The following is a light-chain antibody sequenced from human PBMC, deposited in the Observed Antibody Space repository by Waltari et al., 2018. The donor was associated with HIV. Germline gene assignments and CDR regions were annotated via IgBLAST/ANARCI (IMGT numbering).Light chain of an antibody. Sequence: DIQLTQSPSFLSASVGDRVTITCRASQGINSYLAWYQQKPGTAPNLLIYGASTLQGGVPSRFSGSGSGTEFTLTISSLQPEDFATYYCQQINSYPYTFGQGTKIEIK. CDR3: QQINSYPYT. J-gene: IGKJ2*01. CDR1: QGINSY. V-gene: IGKV1-9*01. CDR2: GAS.